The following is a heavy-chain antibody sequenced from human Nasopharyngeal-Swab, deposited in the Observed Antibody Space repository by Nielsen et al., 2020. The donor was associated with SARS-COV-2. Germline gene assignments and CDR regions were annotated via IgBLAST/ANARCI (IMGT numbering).Heavy chain of an antibody. CDR3: ARGSDYDYYYYGMDV. J-gene: IGHJ6*02. CDR2: IIPIFGTA. V-gene: IGHV1-69*01. Sequence: WVRQAPGQGLEWMGGIIPIFGTANYAQKFQGRVTITADESTSTAYMEPSSLRSEDTAVYYCARGSDYDYYYYGMDVWGQGTTVTVSS. D-gene: IGHD4-17*01.